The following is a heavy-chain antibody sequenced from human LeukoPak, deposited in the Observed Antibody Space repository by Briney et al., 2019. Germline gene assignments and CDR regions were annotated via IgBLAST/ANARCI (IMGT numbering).Heavy chain of an antibody. CDR3: ARRAAYSGSFDY. CDR1: GFTVSSHF. J-gene: IGHJ4*02. V-gene: IGHV3-53*01. CDR2: IYTSGTT. Sequence: GGSLRLSCAASGFTVSSHFMSWVRQAPGKGLEWLSIIYTSGTTNHAESLRARFTISRDNSKNMLYPQMNSLRVEDTAIYYCARRAAYSGSFDYWGQGTQVTVSA. D-gene: IGHD4-23*01.